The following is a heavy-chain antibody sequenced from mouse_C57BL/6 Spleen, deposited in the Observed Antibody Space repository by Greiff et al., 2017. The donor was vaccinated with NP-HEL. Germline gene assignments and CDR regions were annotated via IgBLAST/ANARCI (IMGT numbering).Heavy chain of an antibody. Sequence: VKLQESGAELVRPGTSVKVSCKASGYAFTNYLIEWVKQRPGQGLEWIGVINPGSGGTNYNEKFKGKATLTADKSSSTAYMQLSSLTSEDSAVYFCARERIYYYGSSYYFDYWGQGTTLTVSS. D-gene: IGHD1-1*01. CDR3: ARERIYYYGSSYYFDY. J-gene: IGHJ2*01. CDR2: INPGSGGT. CDR1: GYAFTNYL. V-gene: IGHV1-54*01.